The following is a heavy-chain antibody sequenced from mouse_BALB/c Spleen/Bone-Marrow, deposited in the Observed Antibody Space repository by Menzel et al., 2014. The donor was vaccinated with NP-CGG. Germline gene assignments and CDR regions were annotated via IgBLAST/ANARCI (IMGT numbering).Heavy chain of an antibody. CDR1: GYTFTSYW. Sequence: VQLQQSGAELVKPGASVKLSCKASGYTFTSYWMHWVKQRPGQGLEWIGEINPSNGRTNYNEKFKSKATLTVDKSSSTAYMQLSSLTFEDSAVYYCARWGITLAYWGRGALVTVSA. J-gene: IGHJ3*01. V-gene: IGHV1S81*02. CDR3: ARWGITLAY. CDR2: INPSNGRT. D-gene: IGHD2-4*01.